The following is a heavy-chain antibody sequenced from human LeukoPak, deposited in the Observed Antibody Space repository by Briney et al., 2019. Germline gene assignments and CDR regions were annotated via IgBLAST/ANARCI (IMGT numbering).Heavy chain of an antibody. V-gene: IGHV3-9*01. Sequence: GGSLRLSCAASGFTFDDYAMHWVRQAPGKGLEWVSGISWNSGSIGYADSVKGRFTISRDNAKNSLYLQMNSLRAEDTAVYYCARVSGGFLEWLPSYFDYWGQGTLVTVSS. CDR3: ARVSGGFLEWLPSYFDY. CDR1: GFTFDDYA. J-gene: IGHJ4*02. CDR2: ISWNSGSI. D-gene: IGHD3-3*01.